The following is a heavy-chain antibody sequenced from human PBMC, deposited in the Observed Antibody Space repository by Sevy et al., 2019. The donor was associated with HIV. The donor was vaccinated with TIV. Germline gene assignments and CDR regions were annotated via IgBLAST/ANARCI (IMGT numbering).Heavy chain of an antibody. CDR1: GFNLENFW. J-gene: IGHJ4*02. Sequence: GGSLRLSCVASGFNLENFWMNWVRRAPGKGLEWVANIRQDGSEIYYVASVKGRFTISRDNARNLVYLQMNSLRVEDTALYYCVRAIQSDGSFWGQGALVTVSS. CDR2: IRQDGSEI. D-gene: IGHD6-19*01. V-gene: IGHV3-7*01. CDR3: VRAIQSDGSF.